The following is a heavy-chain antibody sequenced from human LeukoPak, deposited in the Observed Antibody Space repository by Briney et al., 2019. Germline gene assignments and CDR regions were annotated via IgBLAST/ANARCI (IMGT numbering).Heavy chain of an antibody. CDR2: INAGNGNT. D-gene: IGHD3-10*01. Sequence: ASVKVSCKASGYTFTSYAMHWVRQAPGQRLEWMGWINAGNGNTKYSQKFQGRVTITRDTSASTAYMELSSLRSEDTAMYYCARVRGGSGSSWFDYWGQGTLVTVSS. V-gene: IGHV1-3*01. J-gene: IGHJ4*02. CDR1: GYTFTSYA. CDR3: ARVRGGSGSSWFDY.